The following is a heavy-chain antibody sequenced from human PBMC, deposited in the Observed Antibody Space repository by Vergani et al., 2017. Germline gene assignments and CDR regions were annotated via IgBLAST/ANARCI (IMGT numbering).Heavy chain of an antibody. CDR2: IIPILGIA. Sequence: QVQLVQSGAEVKKPGSSVKVSCKASGGTFSSYAISWVRQAPGQGLEWMGRIIPILGIANYAQKFQGRVTITADKSTSTAYMELSSLRSEDTAVYYCAESAHIDGSGSHSLDYWGQGTLVTVSS. J-gene: IGHJ4*02. D-gene: IGHD3-10*01. CDR3: AESAHIDGSGSHSLDY. CDR1: GGTFSSYA. V-gene: IGHV1-69*04.